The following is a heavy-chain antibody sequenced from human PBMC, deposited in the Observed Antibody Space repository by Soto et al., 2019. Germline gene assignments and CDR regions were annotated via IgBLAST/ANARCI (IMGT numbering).Heavy chain of an antibody. CDR1: GYSISSGYY. V-gene: IGHV4-38-2*01. CDR3: ARGAATVTPGWFDP. J-gene: IGHJ5*02. D-gene: IGHD4-17*01. Sequence: SETLSLTCVVSGYSISSGYYWGWMRQPPGKGLEWIASIYHSGSTYYNPSLKSRVTISVDTSKNQFSLKLSSVTAADTAVYYCARGAATVTPGWFDPWGQGTLVTVSS. CDR2: IYHSGST.